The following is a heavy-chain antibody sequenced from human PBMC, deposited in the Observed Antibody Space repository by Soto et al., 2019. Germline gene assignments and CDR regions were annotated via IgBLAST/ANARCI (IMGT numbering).Heavy chain of an antibody. Sequence: CGSLRLPCAASGFSFSGCAIHWVRQASGKGLEWVGRIRAKSNKYASLYAQSLKGRFTISRDDSQSTAYLEMNSLKTEDTAVYYCNNGSYYSSIWGQGTLVAVSS. CDR3: NNGSYYSSI. J-gene: IGHJ4*02. CDR2: IRAKSNKYAS. V-gene: IGHV3-73*01. CDR1: GFSFSGCA. D-gene: IGHD1-26*01.